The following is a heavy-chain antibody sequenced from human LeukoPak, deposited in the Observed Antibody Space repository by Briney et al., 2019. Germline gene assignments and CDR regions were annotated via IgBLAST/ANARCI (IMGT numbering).Heavy chain of an antibody. J-gene: IGHJ4*02. D-gene: IGHD1-26*01. CDR1: GFTLTNYW. V-gene: IGHV3-7*03. CDR2: VKQDGSGE. Sequence: GGSLRLSCAASGFTLTNYWMSWVRQAPGKGLEWVANVKQDGSGEYYVDSVKGRFTISRDNAKSSLYLQMNSLRAEDTAVYYCARDGVVGPTTFRYWGQGTLVTVSS. CDR3: ARDGVVGPTTFRY.